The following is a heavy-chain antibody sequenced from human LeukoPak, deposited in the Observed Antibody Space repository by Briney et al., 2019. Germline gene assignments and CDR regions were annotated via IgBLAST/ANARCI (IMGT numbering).Heavy chain of an antibody. Sequence: GGSLRLSCAASGFTFSNAWMNWVRQAPGKGLGWVGRIKSKTDGGTTDYAAPVKGRFTISRDDSKNTLYLQMNSLKTEDTAVYYCTTGYYYDSSGYYMYYFDYWGQGTLVTVSS. CDR1: GFTFSNAW. CDR3: TTGYYYDSSGYYMYYFDY. J-gene: IGHJ4*02. V-gene: IGHV3-15*07. CDR2: IKSKTDGGTT. D-gene: IGHD3-22*01.